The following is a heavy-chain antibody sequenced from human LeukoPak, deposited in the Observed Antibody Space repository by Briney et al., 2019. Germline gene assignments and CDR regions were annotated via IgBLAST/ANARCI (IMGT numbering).Heavy chain of an antibody. J-gene: IGHJ6*02. V-gene: IGHV6-1*01. CDR1: GDSVSSISVA. CDR2: TYYRSKW. CDR3: SLARSEYHYGMDV. Sequence: SQTLSLTCAISGDSVSSISVAWIWIRQSPSRGLEWLGRTYYRSKWYAVSVKSRINISPDTSKNQFSLQLTSVTPEDTAVYYCSLARSEYHYGMDVWGQGTTVTVSS.